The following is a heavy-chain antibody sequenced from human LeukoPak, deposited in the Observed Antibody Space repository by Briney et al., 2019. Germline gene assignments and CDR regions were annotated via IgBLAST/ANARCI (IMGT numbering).Heavy chain of an antibody. CDR1: GGSVSGHY. Sequence: PSETLSLNCSVSGGSVSGHYWSWIRQPPGKGLEWIGYVHSSGSTSYNPSLKSRVTILVDTSQNQFSLKLTSVTAADTAVYYCARVGDTSSYFYYFDYWGQGTLVTASS. CDR2: VHSSGST. J-gene: IGHJ4*02. D-gene: IGHD3-22*01. V-gene: IGHV4-59*02. CDR3: ARVGDTSSYFYYFDY.